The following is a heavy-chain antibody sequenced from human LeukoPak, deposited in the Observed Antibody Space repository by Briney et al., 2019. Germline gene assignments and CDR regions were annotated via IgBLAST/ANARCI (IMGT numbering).Heavy chain of an antibody. V-gene: IGHV4-34*01. CDR2: INHSGST. CDR3: ARVYWGGRGDFDY. J-gene: IGHJ4*02. CDR1: GGSFSGYY. Sequence: PSETLSLTCAVYGGSFSGYYWSWIRQPPGKGLEWIGEINHSGSTNYNPSLKSRVTISVDTSKNQFSLKLSSVTAADTAVYYCARVYWGGRGDFDYWGQGTPVTVSS. D-gene: IGHD7-27*01.